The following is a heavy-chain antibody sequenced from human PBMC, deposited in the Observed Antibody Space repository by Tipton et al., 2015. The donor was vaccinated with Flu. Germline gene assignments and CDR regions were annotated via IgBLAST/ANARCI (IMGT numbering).Heavy chain of an antibody. D-gene: IGHD4-11*01. CDR2: ISGSGTNI. J-gene: IGHJ4*02. Sequence: SLRLSCAASGFTFSDYYMSWVRQAPGKGLEWLSYISGSGTNIYYADSVKGRFTTSRDNAKNSLYLQMKSLRAEDTAVYYCARVPERNYVYRLGYWGQGTLVTVSS. V-gene: IGHV3-11*01. CDR1: GFTFSDYY. CDR3: ARVPERNYVYRLGY.